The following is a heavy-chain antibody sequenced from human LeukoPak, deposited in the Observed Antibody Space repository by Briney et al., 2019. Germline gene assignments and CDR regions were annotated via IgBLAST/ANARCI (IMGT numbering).Heavy chain of an antibody. CDR2: IRYDGSNK. CDR3: AKGTGTTLEYYFDY. Sequence: PGGSLRLSCAASGFTFSSYGMHWVRQAPGEGLEWVAFIRYDGSNKYYADSVKGRFTISRDNSKNTLYLQMNSLRAEDTAVYYCAKGTGTTLEYYFDYWGQGTLVTVSS. J-gene: IGHJ4*02. V-gene: IGHV3-30*02. CDR1: GFTFSSYG. D-gene: IGHD1-1*01.